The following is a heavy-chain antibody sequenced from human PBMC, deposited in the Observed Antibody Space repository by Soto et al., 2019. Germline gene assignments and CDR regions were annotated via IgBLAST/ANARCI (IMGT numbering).Heavy chain of an antibody. Sequence: EVQLVESGGGLVQPGGSLRLSCEASGFSFSSHWMHWVRQAPGKGLVWVSRIYTDGSRADYADSVKGRFTIFRDNAKNTASLQLNGLGAEDTAVYYCARGARNYYYFDYWCQGTLVTVSS. D-gene: IGHD1-7*01. CDR3: ARGARNYYYFDY. CDR1: GFSFSSHW. CDR2: IYTDGSRA. V-gene: IGHV3-74*01. J-gene: IGHJ4*02.